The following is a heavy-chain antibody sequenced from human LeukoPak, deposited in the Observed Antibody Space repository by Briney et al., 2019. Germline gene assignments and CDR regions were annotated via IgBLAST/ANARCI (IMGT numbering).Heavy chain of an antibody. J-gene: IGHJ4*02. V-gene: IGHV3-23*01. Sequence: PGGSLRLSRAASGFTFSSYAMSWVRQAPGKGLEWVSSIRVGGETHYADSVKGRFTISRDNSENTLYLQMSGLRVEDTAVYHCAKGTGDAGYYFDYWGQGTLVTVSS. CDR3: AKGTGDAGYYFDY. CDR2: IRVGGET. D-gene: IGHD7-27*01. CDR1: GFTFSSYA.